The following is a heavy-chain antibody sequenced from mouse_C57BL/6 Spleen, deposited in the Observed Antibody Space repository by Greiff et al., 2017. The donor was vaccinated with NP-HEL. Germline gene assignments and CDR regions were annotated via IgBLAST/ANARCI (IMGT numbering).Heavy chain of an antibody. J-gene: IGHJ4*01. V-gene: IGHV1-52*01. CDR2: IDPSDSET. Sequence: QVQLQQPGAELVRPGSSVKLSCKASGYTFTSYWMHWVKQRPIQGLEWIGNIDPSDSETHYNQKFKDKATLTVDKSSSTAYMQLSSLTSEDSAVYYCARYETGYYAMDYWGQGTSVTVSS. CDR1: GYTFTSYW. CDR3: ARYETGYYAMDY. D-gene: IGHD2-3*01.